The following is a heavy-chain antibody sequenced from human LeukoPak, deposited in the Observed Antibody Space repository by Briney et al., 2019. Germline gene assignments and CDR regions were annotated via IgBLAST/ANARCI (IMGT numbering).Heavy chain of an antibody. V-gene: IGHV4-38-2*02. CDR3: ARENWVFDY. CDR1: GYSISSGYH. D-gene: IGHD7-27*01. CDR2: VYRSGIT. Sequence: SETLSLTCVVSGYSISSGYHWGWIRQPPGKGLEWIGSVYRSGITYYNPSLKSRVTMSVDTSKNQISLNMRSVTAADTAVFYCARENWVFDYWGQGTLVTVSS. J-gene: IGHJ4*02.